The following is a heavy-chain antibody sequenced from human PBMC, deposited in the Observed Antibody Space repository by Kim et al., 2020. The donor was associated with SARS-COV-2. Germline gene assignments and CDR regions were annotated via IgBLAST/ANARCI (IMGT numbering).Heavy chain of an antibody. J-gene: IGHJ3*02. CDR3: AKEGGYGNYARKRDDAFDI. CDR2: ISGSGGST. Sequence: GGSLRLSCAASGFTFSSYAMSWVRQAPGKGLEWVSAISGSGGSTYYADSVNGRFTISRDNTKNTLYLQMNSLRAEDTAVYYCAKEGGYGNYARKRDDAFDIWGQGTMVTVSS. V-gene: IGHV3-23*01. CDR1: GFTFSSYA. D-gene: IGHD4-17*01.